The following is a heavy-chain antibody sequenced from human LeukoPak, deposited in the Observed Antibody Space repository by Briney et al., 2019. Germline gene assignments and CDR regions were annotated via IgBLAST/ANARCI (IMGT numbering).Heavy chain of an antibody. CDR3: ARDLDRDGSTHFDD. D-gene: IGHD1-1*01. CDR2: IGTSGRLI. V-gene: IGHV3-48*01. J-gene: IGHJ4*02. Sequence: GGSLRLSCAASGFTFSNSAMNWVRQGPGKGLEWVAYIGTSGRLIQYADSVKGRFTISRDDAQNSVYLQMNTLRVEDTAVYYCARDLDRDGSTHFDDWGQGTLVTVSS. CDR1: GFTFSNSA.